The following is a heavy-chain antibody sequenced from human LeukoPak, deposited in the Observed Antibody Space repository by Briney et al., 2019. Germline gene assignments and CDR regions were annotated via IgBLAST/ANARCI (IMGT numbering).Heavy chain of an antibody. D-gene: IGHD7-27*01. CDR3: ARWGVTGEYLFDY. CDR1: GFTFSSYG. CDR2: IRYDGSNK. V-gene: IGHV3-30*02. J-gene: IGHJ4*02. Sequence: PGGSLRLSCAASGFTFSSYGMHWVRQAPGKGLEWVAFIRYDGSNKYYADSVKGRFTISRDNSKNTLYLQMNSLRAEDTAVYYCARWGVTGEYLFDYWGQGTLVTVSS.